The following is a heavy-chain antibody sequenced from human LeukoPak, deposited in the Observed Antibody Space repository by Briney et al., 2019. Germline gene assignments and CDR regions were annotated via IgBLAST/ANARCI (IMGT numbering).Heavy chain of an antibody. CDR1: GGTFSSYA. CDR2: IIPIFGIA. J-gene: IGHJ4*02. V-gene: IGHV1-69*13. D-gene: IGHD3-22*01. CDR3: ARDLHYYDSSGYGPYYFDY. Sequence: PVKVSCKASGGTFSSYAISWVRQAPGQGLEWMGGIIPIFGIANYAQKFQGRVTITADESTSTAYMELSSLRSEDTAVYYCARDLHYYDSSGYGPYYFDYWGQGTLVTVSS.